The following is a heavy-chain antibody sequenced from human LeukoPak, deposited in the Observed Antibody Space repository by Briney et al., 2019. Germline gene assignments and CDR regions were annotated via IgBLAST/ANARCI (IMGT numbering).Heavy chain of an antibody. V-gene: IGHV4-34*01. J-gene: IGHJ4*02. CDR1: GGSFSGYY. Sequence: SETLSLTCAVYGGSFSGYYWSWIRQPPGKGLEWIGEINHSGSTNYNPSLKSRVTISVDTSKNQFSLKLSSVTAAATAVYYCARGSAFDYWGQGTLVTVSS. CDR3: ARGSAFDY. CDR2: INHSGST.